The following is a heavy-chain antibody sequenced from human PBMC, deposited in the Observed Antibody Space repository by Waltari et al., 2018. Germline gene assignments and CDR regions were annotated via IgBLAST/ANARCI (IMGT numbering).Heavy chain of an antibody. CDR1: GFNLDEDG. V-gene: IGHV3-20*04. D-gene: IGHD2-15*01. Sequence: EVQLVESGGGVRRPGGSLRLSCAASGFNLDEDGMRWVRQAPGKGLEWVSSINWNGGSTCYADSVRGRFTISRDNAKNSLYLQMNSLRADDTALYYCAREKLMGEYIDYWGQGTLVTVSS. CDR3: AREKLMGEYIDY. J-gene: IGHJ4*02. CDR2: INWNGGST.